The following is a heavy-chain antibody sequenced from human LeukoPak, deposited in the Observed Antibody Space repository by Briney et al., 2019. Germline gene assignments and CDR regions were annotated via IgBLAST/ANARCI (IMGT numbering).Heavy chain of an antibody. CDR3: AKDSVAVGVAGAVDY. D-gene: IGHD6-19*01. CDR1: GFTFSSYA. V-gene: IGHV3-23*01. Sequence: GGSLRLSCAASGFTFSSYAMSWVRQAPGKGLERVSAISGSGGSTYYADSVKGRFTISRDNSKNTLYLQMNSLRAEDTAVYYCAKDSVAVGVAGAVDYWGQGTLVTVSS. CDR2: ISGSGGST. J-gene: IGHJ4*02.